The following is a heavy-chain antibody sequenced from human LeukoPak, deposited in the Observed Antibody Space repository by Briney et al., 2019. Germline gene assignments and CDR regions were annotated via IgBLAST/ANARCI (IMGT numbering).Heavy chain of an antibody. J-gene: IGHJ4*02. CDR3: ARDAIYCGGDCYLSDY. CDR1: GFTFSSYN. CDR2: ISSSSNYI. D-gene: IGHD2-21*02. V-gene: IGHV3-21*01. Sequence: GGSLRLSCAASGFTFSSYNMNWVRQAPGKGLEWVSSISSSSNYIYYADSVKGRFTISRDNAKNSLYLQMKSLRAEDTAVYYCARDAIYCGGDCYLSDYWGQGTLVTVSS.